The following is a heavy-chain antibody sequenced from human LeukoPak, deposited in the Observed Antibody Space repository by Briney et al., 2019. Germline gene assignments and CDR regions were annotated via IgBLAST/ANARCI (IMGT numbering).Heavy chain of an antibody. CDR3: ARHSIGGLELLLNYYYYNVEV. CDR2: IGAYNGNT. CDR1: GYTFTSYG. J-gene: IGHJ6*03. D-gene: IGHD1-26*01. Sequence: ASVKVSCKASGYTFTSYGISWVRQAPGQGLEWMGWIGAYNGNTNYAQKLQGRVTMTTDTSTSTAYMELRSLRSDDTAVYYCARHSIGGLELLLNYYYYNVEVWGKRATVTVSS. V-gene: IGHV1-18*01.